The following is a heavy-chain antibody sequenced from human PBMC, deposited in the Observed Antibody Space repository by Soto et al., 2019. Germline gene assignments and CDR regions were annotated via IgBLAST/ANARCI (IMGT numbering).Heavy chain of an antibody. V-gene: IGHV1-69*08. D-gene: IGHD2-2*01. CDR1: GGTFSTYI. J-gene: IGHJ4*02. Sequence: QVQLVQSGAEVKKPGSSVKVSCKASGGTFSTYIVNWVRQAPGQGLEWVGRYIPHLDAANYAQKFQGRVTLIADKSTGTDYMELTTLRSEDTALYYCARGGHCNTDTCYRPLESWGQGSLVTVSS. CDR3: ARGGHCNTDTCYRPLES. CDR2: YIPHLDAA.